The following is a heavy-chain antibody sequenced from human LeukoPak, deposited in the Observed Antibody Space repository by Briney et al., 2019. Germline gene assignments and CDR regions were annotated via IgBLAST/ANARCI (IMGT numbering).Heavy chain of an antibody. Sequence: SETLSLTCTVSGGSISSYYWSWIRQPPGKGLEWIGYIYYSGSTNYNPSLKSRVNTSVDTSKNQFSLKLSSVTAADTAVYYCARTYGSGTGPYNWFDPWGQGTLVTVSS. J-gene: IGHJ5*02. CDR2: IYYSGST. V-gene: IGHV4-59*12. CDR1: GGSISSYY. D-gene: IGHD3-10*01. CDR3: ARTYGSGTGPYNWFDP.